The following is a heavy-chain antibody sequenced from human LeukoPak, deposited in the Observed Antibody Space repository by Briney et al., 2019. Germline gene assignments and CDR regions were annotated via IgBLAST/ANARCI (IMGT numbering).Heavy chain of an antibody. CDR1: GFIASAFGFSSFA. V-gene: IGHV3-30*18. CDR3: AKGSREWDYFDY. Sequence: GGSLRLSCEGSGFIASAFGFSSFAMYWVRQAPGKGLEWVAVLSYDGSSEYYADSVRGRFTISRDNAKNSLYLQMNSLRAEDTALYYCAKGSREWDYFDYWGQGTLVTVSS. D-gene: IGHD3-3*01. J-gene: IGHJ4*02. CDR2: LSYDGSSE.